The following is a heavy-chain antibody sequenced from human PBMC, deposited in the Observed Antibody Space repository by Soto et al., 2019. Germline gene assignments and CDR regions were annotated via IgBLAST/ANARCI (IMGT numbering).Heavy chain of an antibody. D-gene: IGHD3-9*01. CDR3: ARDYGLRYFYCVLGKDGYFVL. CDR1: GGTFSSYT. J-gene: IGHJ2*01. V-gene: IGHV1-69*04. CDR2: IIPILGIA. Sequence: SVKVSCKASGGTFSSYTISWVRQAPGQGLEWMGRIIPILGIANYAQKFQGRVTITADKSTSTAYMELSSLRSEDTAVYYCARDYGLRYFYCVLGKDGYFVLWGRGTLVTVFS.